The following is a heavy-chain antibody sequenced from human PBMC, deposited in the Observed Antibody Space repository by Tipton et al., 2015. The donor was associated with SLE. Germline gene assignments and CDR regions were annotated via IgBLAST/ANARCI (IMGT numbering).Heavy chain of an antibody. CDR1: GFTFSSYG. J-gene: IGHJ6*03. V-gene: IGHV3-30*18. CDR3: AKDPGSGSYPFLDYYMDV. D-gene: IGHD3-10*01. CDR2: ISYDGSNK. Sequence: SLRLSCATSGFTFSSYGMHWVRQAPGKGLEWVAVISYDGSNKYYADSVKGRFTISRDNSKNTLYLQMNSLRAEDTAVYYCAKDPGSGSYPFLDYYMDVWGKGTTVTVSS.